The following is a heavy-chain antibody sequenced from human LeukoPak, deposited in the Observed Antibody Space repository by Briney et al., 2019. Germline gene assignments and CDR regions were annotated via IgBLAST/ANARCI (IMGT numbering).Heavy chain of an antibody. D-gene: IGHD6-13*01. CDR2: IKPDGSVQ. J-gene: IGHJ4*02. CDR1: GFTFSDYY. Sequence: GGSLRLSCAGSGFTFSDYYMDGGRQAPGKGLEWLANIKPDGSVQNYVDSVKGRFTISRDNAKTSVFLRMNSLRAEDTAVYYCARPAAGTPGTAYWGQGTLVTVSS. V-gene: IGHV3-7*01. CDR3: ARPAAGTPGTAY.